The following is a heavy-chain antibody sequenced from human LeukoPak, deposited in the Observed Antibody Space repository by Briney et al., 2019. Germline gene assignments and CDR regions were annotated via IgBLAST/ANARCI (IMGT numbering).Heavy chain of an antibody. D-gene: IGHD2-2*02. Sequence: TGGSLRLSCAASGFTFSSYSMNWVRQAPGKGLEWVSSISSSSSYIYYADSVKGRFTISRDNAKNSLYLQMNSLRAEDTAVYYCARAQTPFWLYAYYYYMDVWGKGTTVTVSS. J-gene: IGHJ6*03. CDR2: ISSSSSYI. CDR1: GFTFSSYS. V-gene: IGHV3-21*01. CDR3: ARAQTPFWLYAYYYYMDV.